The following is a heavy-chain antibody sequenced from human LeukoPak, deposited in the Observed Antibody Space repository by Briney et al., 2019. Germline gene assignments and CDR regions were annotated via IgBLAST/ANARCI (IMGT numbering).Heavy chain of an antibody. CDR3: ARGLKYSRSWWGVFDF. CDR1: GASISSSSYY. J-gene: IGHJ4*02. CDR2: IYYTGNSGTT. Sequence: PSETLSLTCTVSGASISSSSYYWGWIRQPPGKGLEWIGTIYYTGNSGTTYYNPSLKSRVTISVDTSKDQFSLKLSSVTAADTAVYYCARGLKYSRSWWGVFDFWGQGTLVTVSS. V-gene: IGHV4-39*07. D-gene: IGHD6-13*01.